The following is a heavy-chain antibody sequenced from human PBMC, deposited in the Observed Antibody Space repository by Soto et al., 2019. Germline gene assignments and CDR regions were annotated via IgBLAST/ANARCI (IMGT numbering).Heavy chain of an antibody. CDR2: INHSGST. J-gene: IGHJ4*02. Sequence: SETLSLTCAVYGGSFSGYYWSWIRQPPGKGLEWIGEINHSGSTNYNPSLKSRVTISVDTSKNQFSLKLSSVTAADTAVYYCAGRPGYVDHWGQVTLVTVSS. V-gene: IGHV4-34*01. CDR1: GGSFSGYY. CDR3: AGRPGYVDH.